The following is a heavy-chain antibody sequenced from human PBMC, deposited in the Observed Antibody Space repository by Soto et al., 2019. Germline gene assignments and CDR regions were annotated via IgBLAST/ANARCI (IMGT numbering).Heavy chain of an antibody. CDR1: GFTFSSYG. V-gene: IGHV3-30*18. Sequence: QVQLVESGGGVVQPGRSLRLSCAASGFTFSSYGMHWVRQAPGKGLEWVAVISYDGSNKYYADSVKGRFTISRDNCKNTLYLQMNSLRAEDTAVYYCAKDGRYSYGYVGVYWGQGTLVTVSS. J-gene: IGHJ4*02. CDR2: ISYDGSNK. CDR3: AKDGRYSYGYVGVY. D-gene: IGHD5-18*01.